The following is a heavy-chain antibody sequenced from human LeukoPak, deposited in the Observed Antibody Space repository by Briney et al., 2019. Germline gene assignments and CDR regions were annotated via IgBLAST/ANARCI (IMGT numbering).Heavy chain of an antibody. J-gene: IGHJ4*02. CDR3: ANLPGRRILGL. CDR2: ISWNSGSI. D-gene: IGHD3/OR15-3a*01. Sequence: PGRSLRLSCAASGFTFDDYAMHWVRQAPGKGLEWVSGISWNSGSIGYADSVKGRFTISRDNAKNSLYLQMNSLRAEDTAVYYCANLPGRRILGLWGQGTLVTVSS. V-gene: IGHV3-9*01. CDR1: GFTFDDYA.